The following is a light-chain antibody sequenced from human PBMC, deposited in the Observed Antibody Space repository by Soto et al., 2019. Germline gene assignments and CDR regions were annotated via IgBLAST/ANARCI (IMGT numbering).Light chain of an antibody. Sequence: EILLTQSPGTLSLSPGERATLPCRASQSVRNSYLAWYQQKPGQAPRLLIYGASSRASGISDRFSGSGSGTDFTLTISRLEPEDFAVYYCQQYGSSPWTFGQGTKVDIK. CDR2: GAS. CDR1: QSVRNSY. CDR3: QQYGSSPWT. J-gene: IGKJ1*01. V-gene: IGKV3-20*01.